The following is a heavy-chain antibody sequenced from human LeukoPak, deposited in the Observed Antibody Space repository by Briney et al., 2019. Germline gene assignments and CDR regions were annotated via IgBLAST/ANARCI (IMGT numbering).Heavy chain of an antibody. CDR1: GGSISSSSYY. V-gene: IGHV4-39*01. Sequence: SETLSLTCTVSGGSISSSSYYWGWIRQPPGKGLEWIGSIYYSGSTYYNPSLKSRVTISVDTSKNQFSLKLTSVTAADTAVYYCARALYYYDSSGYYYEGYYFDYWGQGTLVTVSS. J-gene: IGHJ4*02. D-gene: IGHD3-22*01. CDR2: IYYSGST. CDR3: ARALYYYDSSGYYYEGYYFDY.